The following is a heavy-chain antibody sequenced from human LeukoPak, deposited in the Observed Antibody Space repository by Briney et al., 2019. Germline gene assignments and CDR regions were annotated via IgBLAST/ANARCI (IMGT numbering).Heavy chain of an antibody. J-gene: IGHJ4*02. CDR1: GFTFSSYA. CDR3: ARDYYDSSGYPRLDFDY. D-gene: IGHD3-22*01. Sequence: GGSLRLSCAASGFTFSSYAMSWVRQAPGKGLEWVSAISGSGGRTYYADSVKGRFTISRDNSKNTLYLQMNSLRAEDTAVYYCARDYYDSSGYPRLDFDYWGQGTLVTVSS. V-gene: IGHV3-23*01. CDR2: ISGSGGRT.